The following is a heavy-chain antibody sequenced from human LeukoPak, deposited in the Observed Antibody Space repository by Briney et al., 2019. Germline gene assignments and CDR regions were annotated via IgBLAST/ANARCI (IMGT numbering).Heavy chain of an antibody. D-gene: IGHD6-19*01. Sequence: ASVKVSCKASGYTFTSYYMHWVRQAPGQGLEWMGIIKSGGGITNYAQKFQGRVTVTRDTSTSTVYMELSRLTSEDTAVYYCAREQDGGRYDYWGQGTLVTVSS. J-gene: IGHJ4*02. CDR2: IKSGGGIT. V-gene: IGHV1-46*01. CDR3: AREQDGGRYDY. CDR1: GYTFTSYY.